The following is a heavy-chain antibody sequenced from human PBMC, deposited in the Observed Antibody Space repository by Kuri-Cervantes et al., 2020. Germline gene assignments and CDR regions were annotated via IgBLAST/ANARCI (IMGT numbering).Heavy chain of an antibody. V-gene: IGHV4-39*01. CDR1: GGSISSSSYY. J-gene: IGHJ4*02. CDR2: IYYSGST. CDR3: ARGLGIGRPIYYFDY. Sequence: SETLSLTCTVSGGSISSSSYYWGWIRQPPGKGLEWIGSIYYSGSTHYNPSLKSRDTISVDTSKNQFSLKLSSVTAADTAVYYCARGLGIGRPIYYFDYWGQGTLVTVSS. D-gene: IGHD7-27*01.